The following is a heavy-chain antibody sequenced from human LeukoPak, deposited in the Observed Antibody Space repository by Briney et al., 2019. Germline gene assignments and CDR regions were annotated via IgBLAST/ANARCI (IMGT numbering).Heavy chain of an antibody. CDR1: GGSFSGYS. V-gene: IGHV4-59*01. CDR2: IHYSGST. CDR3: ARDRNSGFDY. D-gene: IGHD4-23*01. J-gene: IGHJ4*02. Sequence: SETLSLTCAVYGGSFSGYSWSWIRQPPGKGLEWIGYIHYSGSTNYNPSLKSRVTISVDTSKNQFSLTLNSVTAADTAVYYCARDRNSGFDYWGQGTLVTVSS.